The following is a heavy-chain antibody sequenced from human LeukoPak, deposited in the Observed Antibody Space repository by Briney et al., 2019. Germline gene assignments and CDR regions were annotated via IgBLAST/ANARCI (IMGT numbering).Heavy chain of an antibody. CDR2: INHSGST. V-gene: IGHV4-34*01. Sequence: SETLSLTCAVYGGSFSGYYWSWIRQPPGKGLEWIGEINHSGSTNYNPSLKSRVTISVDTSKNQFSLKLSSVTAADTAVYYCARFEKLSSGYYFDYWGQGTLVTVYS. J-gene: IGHJ4*02. CDR3: ARFEKLSSGYYFDY. CDR1: GGSFSGYY. D-gene: IGHD3-22*01.